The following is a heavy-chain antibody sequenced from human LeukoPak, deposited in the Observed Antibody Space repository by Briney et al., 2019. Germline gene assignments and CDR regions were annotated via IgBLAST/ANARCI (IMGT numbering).Heavy chain of an antibody. D-gene: IGHD2/OR15-2a*01. J-gene: IGHJ5*02. CDR1: GFIFSKSA. CDR3: ARDLGRNSISGMTA. CDR2: LSSEGDST. V-gene: IGHV3-23*01. Sequence: PGGSLRLSCAASGFIFSKSAMSWVRQAPGKGLEWVSGLSSEGDSTSYAASVKGRFTISRDNSKNTLYLQMNSLSTEDTAVYYCARDLGRNSISGMTAWGQGTLVTVSS.